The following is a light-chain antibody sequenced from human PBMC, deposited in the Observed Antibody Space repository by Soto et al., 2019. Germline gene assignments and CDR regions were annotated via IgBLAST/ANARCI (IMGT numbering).Light chain of an antibody. V-gene: IGKV1-39*01. CDR3: QQSFSSRWT. CDR2: SSS. Sequence: DMQLTQSPSSLPASVGDRVTITCLASQGIITYLNWYQQKPGKAPNLLIYSSSTLQSGVPSRFSGSGSGTDFTLTISSLQPEDFATYYCQQSFSSRWTFGQGTKVDI. CDR1: QGIITY. J-gene: IGKJ1*01.